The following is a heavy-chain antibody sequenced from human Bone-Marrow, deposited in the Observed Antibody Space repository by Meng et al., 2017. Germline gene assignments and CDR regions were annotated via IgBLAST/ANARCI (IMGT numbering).Heavy chain of an antibody. D-gene: IGHD4-23*01. CDR3: ARGGEDYGGNRAPLRD. V-gene: IGHV1-69*06. CDR2: IIPIFGTA. J-gene: IGHJ4*02. Sequence: SVKVSCKASGGTFSSYAIRWVRQAPGQGLEWMGGIIPIFGTANYAQKFQGRVTITADKPTSTAYMELSSLRSADTAVYYCARGGEDYGGNRAPLRDWGQGTLVTVSS. CDR1: GGTFSSYA.